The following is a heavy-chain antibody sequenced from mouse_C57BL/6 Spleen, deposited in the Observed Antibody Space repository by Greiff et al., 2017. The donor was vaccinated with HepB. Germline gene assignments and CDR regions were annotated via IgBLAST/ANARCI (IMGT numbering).Heavy chain of an antibody. CDR2: IDPSDSYT. CDR1: GYTFTSYW. V-gene: IGHV1-69*01. D-gene: IGHD1-1*01. J-gene: IGHJ2*01. Sequence: QVQLQQPGAELVMPGASVKLSCKASGYTFTSYWMHWVKQRPGQGLEWIGEIDPSDSYTNYNQKFKGKSTLTVDKSSSTAYMQLSSLTSEDSAVYYCARYYGEEYYFDYWGQGTTLTVSS. CDR3: ARYYGEEYYFDY.